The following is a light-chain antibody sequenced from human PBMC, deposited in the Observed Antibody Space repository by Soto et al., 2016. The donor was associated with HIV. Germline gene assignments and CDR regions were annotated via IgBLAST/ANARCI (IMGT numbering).Light chain of an antibody. CDR1: NFRIQY. Sequence: SSELTQDPAVSVALGQTVRITCQGDNFRIQYVNWFQQKPGQAPVLVIYGKNNRPSGIPDRFSGSSSGNTASLTITGAQAEDEADYYCSSRDNNNNHVVFGGGTKLTVL. J-gene: IGLJ2*01. V-gene: IGLV3-19*01. CDR2: GKN. CDR3: SSRDNNNNHVV.